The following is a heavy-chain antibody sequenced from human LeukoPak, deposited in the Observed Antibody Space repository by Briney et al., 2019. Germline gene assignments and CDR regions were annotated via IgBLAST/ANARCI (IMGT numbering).Heavy chain of an antibody. V-gene: IGHV3-30*02. Sequence: PGGSLRLSCAASGFTFSSYGMHWVRQAPGKGLEWVAFIRYDGSNKYYADSVKGRFTISRDYSKNTVYLQMNRLRAEDTAVYYCAKDRALRFLEWNYYFDYWGQGTLVTVSS. CDR3: AKDRALRFLEWNYYFDY. D-gene: IGHD3-3*01. J-gene: IGHJ4*02. CDR1: GFTFSSYG. CDR2: IRYDGSNK.